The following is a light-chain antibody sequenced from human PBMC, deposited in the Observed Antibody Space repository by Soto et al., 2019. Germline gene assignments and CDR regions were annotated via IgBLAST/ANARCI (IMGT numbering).Light chain of an antibody. CDR2: EVT. J-gene: IGLJ1*01. CDR3: SSYSISTAYL. Sequence: QSVLTQPASVSGSPGQSITISCTGTSSDVGNYNYVSWYQLHPGKAPKLMIYEVTNRPSGVSDRFSGSKSGNTASLTVSGLQAEDEGDYYCSSYSISTAYLFGTGTKLTVL. V-gene: IGLV2-14*01. CDR1: SSDVGNYNY.